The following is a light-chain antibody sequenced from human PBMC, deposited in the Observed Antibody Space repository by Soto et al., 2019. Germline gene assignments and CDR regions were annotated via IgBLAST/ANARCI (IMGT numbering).Light chain of an antibody. J-gene: IGKJ1*01. Sequence: VIWMTQSPSLLSASTGDRVTINCRMSQGISNYLAWYQQKPGKAPDLLIYAASTLQSGVPSRFSGSGSGTDFTLTISCLQSEDFATYYCQQYYSFPRTFSQGTKVEIK. CDR2: AAS. V-gene: IGKV1D-8*01. CDR3: QQYYSFPRT. CDR1: QGISNY.